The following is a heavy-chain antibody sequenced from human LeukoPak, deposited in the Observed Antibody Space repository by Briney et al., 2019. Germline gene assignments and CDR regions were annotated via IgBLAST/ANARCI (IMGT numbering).Heavy chain of an antibody. D-gene: IGHD1-26*01. Sequence: TGGSLRLSCAASGFTFRSYAMNWVRPAPGKGLEWVSAVRGSDAGTSYADSVKGRFTISRDNSKNTLYLQMNSLRAEDTAVYYCAKNRGGSYYSGSDYWGQGTLVTVSS. J-gene: IGHJ4*02. CDR1: GFTFRSYA. V-gene: IGHV3-23*01. CDR2: VRGSDAGT. CDR3: AKNRGGSYYSGSDY.